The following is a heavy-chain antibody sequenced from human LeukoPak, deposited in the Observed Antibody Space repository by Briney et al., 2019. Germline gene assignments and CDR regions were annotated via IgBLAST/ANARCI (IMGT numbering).Heavy chain of an antibody. D-gene: IGHD1-26*01. CDR2: VHLNGAT. Sequence: PSGTLSLTCAVSGDSILSTNWWSWVRQPPGKGLEWIGEVHLNGATNYNPSVEGRVTMSIDKSKNHLSLEVISVTAADTAMYYCTRESGAFSPFGFWGQGTLVTVSS. CDR3: TRESGAFSPFGF. J-gene: IGHJ4*02. CDR1: GDSILSTNW. V-gene: IGHV4-4*02.